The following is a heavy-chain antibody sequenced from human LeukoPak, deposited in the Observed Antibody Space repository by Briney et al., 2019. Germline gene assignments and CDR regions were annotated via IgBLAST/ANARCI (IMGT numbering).Heavy chain of an antibody. J-gene: IGHJ3*02. CDR1: GYTFTGYY. CDR3: ARGNSGIYYGYAFDI. V-gene: IGHV1-2*02. Sequence: ASVKVACKASGYTFTGYYMHWVRQAPGQGLEWMGWINPSSGGTNYAQKFEGRVTMTRDTSISTAYMELSRLRSDDTAVYYCARGNSGIYYGYAFDIWGQGTMVTVSS. CDR2: INPSSGGT. D-gene: IGHD1-26*01.